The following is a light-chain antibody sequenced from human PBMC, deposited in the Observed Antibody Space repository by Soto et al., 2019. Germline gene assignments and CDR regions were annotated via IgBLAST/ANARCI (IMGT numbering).Light chain of an antibody. V-gene: IGKV4-1*01. Sequence: DIVMTQSPDSLAVSLGERATINCKSSQSVLYNSNNKNYLAWYQQKPGQPPKLLIYWASTRESGVPDRFSGSGSGTEFTLTISSLQAEDVAVYYCQQYYSTPMYTFGQGTKLEI. CDR2: WAS. CDR3: QQYYSTPMYT. CDR1: QSVLYNSNNKNY. J-gene: IGKJ2*01.